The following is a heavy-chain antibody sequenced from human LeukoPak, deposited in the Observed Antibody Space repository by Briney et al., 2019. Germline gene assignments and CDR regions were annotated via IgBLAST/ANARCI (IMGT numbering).Heavy chain of an antibody. V-gene: IGHV1-18*01. CDR3: ARAQTTVTTILYYYYYMDV. Sequence: ASVKVSCKASGYTFTSYGISWVRQAPGQGLEWMGWISAYNGNTNYAQKLQGRVTMTTDTSTSTAYMELRSLRSDDTAVYYCARAQTTVTTILYYYYYMDVWGKGTTATISS. J-gene: IGHJ6*03. CDR2: ISAYNGNT. D-gene: IGHD4-17*01. CDR1: GYTFTSYG.